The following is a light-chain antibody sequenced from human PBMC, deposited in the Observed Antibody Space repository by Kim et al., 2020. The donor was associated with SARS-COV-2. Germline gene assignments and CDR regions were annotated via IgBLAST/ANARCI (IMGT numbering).Light chain of an antibody. CDR2: AAS. V-gene: IGKV1-39*01. CDR1: QSISSH. CDR3: QQSYITPFT. J-gene: IGKJ3*01. Sequence: DIQMTQSPSSLSASVGDRVTITCRTTQSISSHLNWYQQKPGRAPKLLISAASTLQGGVPSRFSGSGSETDFTLTISTLQPEDFATYICQQSYITPFTFGPGTKGDSK.